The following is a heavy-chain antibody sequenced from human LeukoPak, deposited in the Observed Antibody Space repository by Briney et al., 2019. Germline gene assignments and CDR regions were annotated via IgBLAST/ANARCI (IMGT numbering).Heavy chain of an antibody. CDR1: GFTFSNYG. D-gene: IGHD2-2*01. Sequence: GGSLRLSCAASGFTFSNYGMHWVRQAPGKGLEWVAVISFDGSNKYYADSVKGRFTISRDNSKNTLYLQMNSLKAEDTAVYYCARLGYCSSTSCYAAVDAYGMDVWGKGTTVTVSS. V-gene: IGHV3-30*03. CDR3: ARLGYCSSTSCYAAVDAYGMDV. J-gene: IGHJ6*04. CDR2: ISFDGSNK.